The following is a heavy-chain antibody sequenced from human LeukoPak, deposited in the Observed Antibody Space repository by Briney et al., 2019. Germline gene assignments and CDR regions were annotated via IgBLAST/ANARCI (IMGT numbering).Heavy chain of an antibody. V-gene: IGHV3-74*01. CDR1: GFTFSNSL. CDR2: IDTDGSTT. J-gene: IGHJ4*02. Sequence: GGSLRLSCAASGFTFSNSLMHWVRQVPGKRLVWVARIDTDGSTTHYADSVKGRFTISRDNAKNTLYLQMNSLRAEDTAVYYCARDRGGYNYWGQGTLVTVSS. D-gene: IGHD5-24*01. CDR3: ARDRGGYNY.